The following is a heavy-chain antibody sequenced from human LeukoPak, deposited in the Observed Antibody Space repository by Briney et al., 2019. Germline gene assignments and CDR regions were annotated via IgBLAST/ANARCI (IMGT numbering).Heavy chain of an antibody. CDR1: RGSINNYF. V-gene: IGHV4-4*07. Sequence: SETLSLTCTVSRGSINNYFWSWIRQPAGKGLEWIGRIYTSGSTNYNPSLKSRVTISVDTSKNQFSLKLSSVTAADTAVYYCARSVDCSSTSCYLRYYYMDVWGKGTTVTISS. CDR2: IYTSGST. CDR3: ARSVDCSSTSCYLRYYYMDV. J-gene: IGHJ6*03. D-gene: IGHD2-2*01.